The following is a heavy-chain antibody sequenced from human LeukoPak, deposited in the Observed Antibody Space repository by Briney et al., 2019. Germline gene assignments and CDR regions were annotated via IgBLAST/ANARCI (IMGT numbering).Heavy chain of an antibody. J-gene: IGHJ4*02. CDR1: AFTFSSYG. CDR3: AKDFQYYHGSGSYWGRLDY. D-gene: IGHD3-10*01. Sequence: GRSLRLSCAASAFTFSSYGMHWVRQAPGKGLEWVAVISYGGSDKYYADSVKGRFTISRDNSKNTLYLQVNSLRAEDTAIYYCAKDFQYYHGSGSYWGRLDYWGQGTLVTVSS. V-gene: IGHV3-30*18. CDR2: ISYGGSDK.